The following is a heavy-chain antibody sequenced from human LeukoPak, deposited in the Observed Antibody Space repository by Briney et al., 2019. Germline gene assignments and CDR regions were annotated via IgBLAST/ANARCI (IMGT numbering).Heavy chain of an antibody. CDR1: GYTFTSYA. Sequence: ASVKVSCKASGYTFTSYAMHWVRQAPGQRLEWMGWINAGNGNTKYSQKFQGRVTITRDTSASTAYMELSSLRSEDTAVYYCARDYYYGSGSYYNPVDYWGQGTLVTVSS. D-gene: IGHD3-10*01. CDR3: ARDYYYGSGSYYNPVDY. J-gene: IGHJ4*02. V-gene: IGHV1-3*01. CDR2: INAGNGNT.